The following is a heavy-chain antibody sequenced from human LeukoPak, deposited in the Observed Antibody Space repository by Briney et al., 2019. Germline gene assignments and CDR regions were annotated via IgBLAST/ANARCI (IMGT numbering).Heavy chain of an antibody. CDR2: ISSSGSTT. Sequence: GGSLRLSCAASGFTFSSHEMNWVRQAPGKGLEWVSYISSSGSTTYYADSVKGRFTISRDNAKNSLYLQVNTLRADDTAVSYCAGSAPYGYFDYWGQGTLVTVSS. CDR3: AGSAPYGYFDY. J-gene: IGHJ4*02. D-gene: IGHD3-10*01. CDR1: GFTFSSHE. V-gene: IGHV3-48*03.